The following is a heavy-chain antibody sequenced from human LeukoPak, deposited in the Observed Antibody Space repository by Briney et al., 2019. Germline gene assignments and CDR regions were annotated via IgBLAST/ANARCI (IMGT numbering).Heavy chain of an antibody. D-gene: IGHD3-10*01. V-gene: IGHV1-69*13. Sequence: LWASVKVSCKVSGYTLTELSMHWVRQAPGKGREWMGGVIPMFVTAKYTQKSQGRDTISADESTSTVYMELSSQRSEDTAVYYCARDVTMVRGARYRPYKWFDPWGQGTLVTVSS. J-gene: IGHJ5*02. CDR1: GYTLTELS. CDR2: VIPMFVTA. CDR3: ARDVTMVRGARYRPYKWFDP.